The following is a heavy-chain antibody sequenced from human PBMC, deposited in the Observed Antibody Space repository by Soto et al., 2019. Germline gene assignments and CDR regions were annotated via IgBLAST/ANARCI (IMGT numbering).Heavy chain of an antibody. V-gene: IGHV1-69*14. D-gene: IGHD5-12*01. CDR3: VRVVAIPGYPDN. Sequence: QVQLVQSGAEVRQPASSVKVSCKTSGATFSSYAITWVRQAPGQGLEWMGGIDPTVDTSTYAQKFQGRVTVTADKFTNTVYMELSRLRSDDTVVYYCVRVVAIPGYPDNWGQGTLVTVSS. CDR1: GATFSSYA. J-gene: IGHJ4*02. CDR2: IDPTVDTS.